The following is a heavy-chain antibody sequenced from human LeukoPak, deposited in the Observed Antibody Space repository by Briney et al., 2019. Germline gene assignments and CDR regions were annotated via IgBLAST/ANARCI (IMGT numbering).Heavy chain of an antibody. D-gene: IGHD3-22*01. CDR2: INPSGGST. CDR3: ARDPAYYYDSSGDLMDV. J-gene: IGHJ6*03. CDR1: GYTFTGYY. V-gene: IGHV1-46*01. Sequence: ASVKVSCKASGYTFTGYYMHWVRQAPGQGLEWMGLINPSGGSTRYAQKFQGRVTMTRDTSISTVYMELSRLRSDDTAVYYCARDPAYYYDSSGDLMDVWGKGTTVTVSS.